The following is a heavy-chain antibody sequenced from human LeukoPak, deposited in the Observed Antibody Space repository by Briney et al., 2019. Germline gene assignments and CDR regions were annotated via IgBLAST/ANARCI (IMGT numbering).Heavy chain of an antibody. J-gene: IGHJ4*02. CDR3: ARVVPGLVVVVAAAADY. D-gene: IGHD2-15*01. CDR2: ISAYNGNT. V-gene: IGHV1-18*01. Sequence: GASVKVSCKASGYTFTSYGISWVRQAPGQGLEWMGWISAYNGNTNYAQKLQGRVTMTTDTSTSTAYMELRSLRSDDTAVYYCARVVPGLVVVVAAAADYWGQGTLVTVSS. CDR1: GYTFTSYG.